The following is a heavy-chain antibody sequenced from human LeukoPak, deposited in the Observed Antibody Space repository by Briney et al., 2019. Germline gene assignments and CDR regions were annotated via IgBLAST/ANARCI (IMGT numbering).Heavy chain of an antibody. V-gene: IGHV4-39*01. J-gene: IGHJ1*01. CDR3: ASIRIEAAGSGLGAEYFQH. CDR2: IYYSGST. D-gene: IGHD6-13*01. CDR1: GGSTSSSSYY. Sequence: ASETLSLTCTVSGGSTSSSSYYWGWIRQPPGKGLEWIGSIYYSGSTYYNPSLKSRVTISVDTSKNQFSLKLSSVTAADTAVYYCASIRIEAAGSGLGAEYFQHWGQGTLVTVSS.